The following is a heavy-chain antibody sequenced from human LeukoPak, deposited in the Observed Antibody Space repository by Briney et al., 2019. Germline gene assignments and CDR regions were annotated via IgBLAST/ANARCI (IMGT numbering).Heavy chain of an antibody. V-gene: IGHV3-11*01. CDR2: ISTSGTTI. D-gene: IGHD4-17*01. CDR1: GFTFSDYY. Sequence: KPGGSLRLSCAASGFTFSDYYMSWIRQAPGKGLEWVSYISTSGTTIYYADSVKGRFTISRDNAKNSLYLQMNSLRAEDTAVYYCARVGLYDYGDYGRKTAFDLWGRGTLVTVSS. CDR3: ARVGLYDYGDYGRKTAFDL. J-gene: IGHJ2*01.